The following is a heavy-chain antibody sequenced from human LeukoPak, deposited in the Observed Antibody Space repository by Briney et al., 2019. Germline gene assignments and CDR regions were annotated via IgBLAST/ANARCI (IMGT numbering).Heavy chain of an antibody. J-gene: IGHJ4*02. Sequence: GRSLRLSCAASGFTFSSYAMSWVRQAPGKGLEWVSAISGSGGSTYYADSVKGRFTISRDNSKNTLYLQMNSLRAEDTAVYYCGTEYYDFWSGYSTGGDYFDYWGQGTLVTVSS. V-gene: IGHV3-23*01. CDR1: GFTFSSYA. CDR2: ISGSGGST. CDR3: GTEYYDFWSGYSTGGDYFDY. D-gene: IGHD3-3*01.